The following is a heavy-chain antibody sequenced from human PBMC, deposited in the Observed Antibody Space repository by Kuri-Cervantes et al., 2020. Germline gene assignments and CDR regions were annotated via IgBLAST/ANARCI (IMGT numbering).Heavy chain of an antibody. Sequence: GESLKISCAASGFIFSDYYMSWVRQVPGKGLEWVSYISTSGTTIYYADSVKGRFTISRDNGKNSLYLQIGSLRAEDTAVYYCAKDTRLGYCSGGACYNYNYMDVWGKGTTVTVSS. J-gene: IGHJ6*03. CDR2: ISTSGTTI. CDR1: GFIFSDYY. V-gene: IGHV3-11*01. CDR3: AKDTRLGYCSGGACYNYNYMDV. D-gene: IGHD2-15*01.